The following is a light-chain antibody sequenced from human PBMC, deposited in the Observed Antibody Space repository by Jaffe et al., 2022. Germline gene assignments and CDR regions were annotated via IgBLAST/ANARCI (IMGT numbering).Light chain of an antibody. CDR3: MQASHWVT. V-gene: IGKV2-30*02. CDR2: EVS. Sequence: DIVMTQSPLSLPVTPGQPASISCRSSQSLVHRNGNTYLHWFQQRPGHSPRRLIYEVSNRDSGVPDRFSGSGSGTDFTLKISRVEAEDIGVYYCMQASHWVTFGQGTRLEIK. J-gene: IGKJ5*01. CDR1: QSLVHRNGNTY.